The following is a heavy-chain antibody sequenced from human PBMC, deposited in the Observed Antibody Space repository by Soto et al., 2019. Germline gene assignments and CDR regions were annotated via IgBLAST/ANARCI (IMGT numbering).Heavy chain of an antibody. CDR3: ARDSVDTAMVYYYGMDV. CDR1: GFTFSSYG. CDR2: ISYDGSNK. V-gene: IGHV3-30*03. Sequence: GGSLRLSCAASGFTFSSYGMHWVRQAPGKGLEWVAVISYDGSNKYYADSVKGRFTISRDNSKNTLYLQMNSLRAEDTAVYYCARDSVDTAMVYYYGMDVWGQGTTVTVSS. J-gene: IGHJ6*02. D-gene: IGHD5-18*01.